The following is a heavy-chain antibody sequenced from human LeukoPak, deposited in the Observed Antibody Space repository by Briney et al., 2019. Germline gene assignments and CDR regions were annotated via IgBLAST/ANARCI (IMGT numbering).Heavy chain of an antibody. D-gene: IGHD4-17*01. CDR1: GFTFDDYA. Sequence: PGRSLRLSCAASGFTFDDYAMHWVRQAPGKGLEWVSVIYSGGSTYYADSVKGRFTISRDNSKNTLYLQMNSLRAEDTAVYYCARDYDHTVTIQPNWGQGTLVTVSS. V-gene: IGHV3-66*01. CDR2: IYSGGST. J-gene: IGHJ4*02. CDR3: ARDYDHTVTIQPN.